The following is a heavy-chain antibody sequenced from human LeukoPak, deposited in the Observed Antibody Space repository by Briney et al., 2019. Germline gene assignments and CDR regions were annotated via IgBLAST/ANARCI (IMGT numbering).Heavy chain of an antibody. Sequence: SETLSLTCTVSGGSISSSFYYWGWLRQPPGKGLEWIGSTYYSGTTYYKPSLKSRVSVSVDSSKNQLSLNLTSVTAADTALYYCARHGYYYYTSGYFGYWGQGILVTVSS. CDR3: ARHGYYYYTSGYFGY. V-gene: IGHV4-39*01. CDR1: GGSISSSFYY. CDR2: TYYSGTT. D-gene: IGHD3-22*01. J-gene: IGHJ4*02.